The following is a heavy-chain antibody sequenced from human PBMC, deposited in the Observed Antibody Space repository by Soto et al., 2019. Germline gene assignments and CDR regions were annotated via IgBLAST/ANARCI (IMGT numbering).Heavy chain of an antibody. Sequence: QVQLVQSGAEVKKPGASVKVSCKASGYTFMSYGISWVRQAPGQGLEWMGWISAYNGNTNYAQKLQGRVTMTTDTATSTANKELRSLRSDDTAVYYCARDAQGVFLHYWGQGTLVTISS. V-gene: IGHV1-18*01. D-gene: IGHD3-16*01. CDR2: ISAYNGNT. J-gene: IGHJ4*02. CDR1: GYTFMSYG. CDR3: ARDAQGVFLHY.